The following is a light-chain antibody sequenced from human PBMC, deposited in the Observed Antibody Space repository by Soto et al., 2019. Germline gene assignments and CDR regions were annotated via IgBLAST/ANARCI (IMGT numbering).Light chain of an antibody. Sequence: EIVMTQKPLSLPVTPGEPASISCRSSQSLLHSNGYNYLDWYLQKPGQSPQLLIYLGSNRASGVPDRFSGSGSGTDFTLKISRVEAEDVGVYYCMQALQTPITFGQGTLLEV. CDR3: MQALQTPIT. J-gene: IGKJ5*01. CDR2: LGS. V-gene: IGKV2-28*01. CDR1: QSLLHSNGYNY.